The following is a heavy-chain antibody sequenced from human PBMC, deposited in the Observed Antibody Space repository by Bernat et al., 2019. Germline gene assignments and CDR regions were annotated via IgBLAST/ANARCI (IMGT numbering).Heavy chain of an antibody. D-gene: IGHD5-12*01. CDR3: ARVGYSGYDPRYYFDY. CDR2: ISYDGSNK. CDR1: GFTFSSYA. V-gene: IGHV3-30-3*01. J-gene: IGHJ4*02. Sequence: VQLVESGGGLVQPGGSLRLSCAVSGFTFSSYAMHWVRQAPGKGLEWVAVISYDGSNKYYADSVKGRFTISRDNSKNTLYLQMNSLRAEDTAVYYCARVGYSGYDPRYYFDYWGQGTLVTVSS.